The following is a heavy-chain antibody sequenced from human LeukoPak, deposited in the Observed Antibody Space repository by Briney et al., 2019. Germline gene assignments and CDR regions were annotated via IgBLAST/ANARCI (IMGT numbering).Heavy chain of an antibody. CDR2: ISAYNGNT. CDR3: ARDPRIVVVVAATGGWFDP. V-gene: IGHV1-18*01. Sequence: APVKVSCKAACYTFTSYGISWVRQAPGQGLEWMGWISAYNGNTNYAQKLQGRVTMTTDTSTSTAYMELRSLRSDDTAVYYCARDPRIVVVVAATGGWFDPWGQGTLVTVSS. J-gene: IGHJ5*02. CDR1: CYTFTSYG. D-gene: IGHD2-15*01.